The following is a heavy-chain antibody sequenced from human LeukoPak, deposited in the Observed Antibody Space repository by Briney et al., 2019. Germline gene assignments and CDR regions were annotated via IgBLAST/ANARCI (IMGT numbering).Heavy chain of an antibody. CDR3: ARGGYSSGWFHAFDI. J-gene: IGHJ3*02. V-gene: IGHV3-66*02. Sequence: PGGSLRLSCAASGFTFDDYAMHWVRQAPGKGLEWVSVIYSGGSTYYTDSVKGRFTISRDNSKNTLYLQMNSLRPEDTAVYYCARGGYSSGWFHAFDIWGQGTMVTVSS. CDR1: GFTFDDYA. CDR2: IYSGGST. D-gene: IGHD6-19*01.